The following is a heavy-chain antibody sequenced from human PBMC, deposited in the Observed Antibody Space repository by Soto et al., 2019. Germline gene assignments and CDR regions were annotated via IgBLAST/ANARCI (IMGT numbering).Heavy chain of an antibody. CDR2: IVVGSGNT. V-gene: IGHV1-58*01. Sequence: GPSVKVSCKASGFTFTSSAVQWVRQARGQRLEWIGWIVVGSGNTNYAQKFQERVTITRDMSTSTAYMELSSLRSEDTAVYYCAAVMTYYYDSSGYPPRAFDPWGQGTLVTVSS. CDR3: AAVMTYYYDSSGYPPRAFDP. D-gene: IGHD3-22*01. J-gene: IGHJ5*02. CDR1: GFTFTSSA.